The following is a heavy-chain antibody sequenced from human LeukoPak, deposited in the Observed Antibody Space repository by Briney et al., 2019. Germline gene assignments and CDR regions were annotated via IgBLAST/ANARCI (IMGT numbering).Heavy chain of an antibody. Sequence: GGSLRLSCVVSGFTFSSHWMHWVRQAPGKGLVWVSRIYDDGSRINYADSVKGRLTISRDNAKNTLYLHLHSLRAEDTAVYYCARGHSSGYYTDYWGQGNLVTVSS. V-gene: IGHV3-74*01. D-gene: IGHD6-19*01. J-gene: IGHJ4*02. CDR3: ARGHSSGYYTDY. CDR1: GFTFSSHW. CDR2: IYDDGSRI.